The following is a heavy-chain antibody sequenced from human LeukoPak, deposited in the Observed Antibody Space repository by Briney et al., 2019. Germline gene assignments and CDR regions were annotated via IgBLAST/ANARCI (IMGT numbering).Heavy chain of an antibody. D-gene: IGHD5-24*01. CDR1: GFTFSSYW. Sequence: PGGSLGLSCAASGFTFSSYWMHWVRQAPGKGLVWVSRINSDGSSTNYADSEKGRFTISRDNAKNTLYLQMNSLRAEDTAVYYCARTGPSSMAVQTAPGTPNTLGCWGQGTLVTVSS. V-gene: IGHV3-74*01. CDR3: ARTGPSSMAVQTAPGTPNTLGC. J-gene: IGHJ4*02. CDR2: INSDGSST.